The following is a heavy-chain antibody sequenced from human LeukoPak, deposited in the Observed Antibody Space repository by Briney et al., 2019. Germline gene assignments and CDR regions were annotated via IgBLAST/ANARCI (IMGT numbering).Heavy chain of an antibody. CDR3: ARDLGIRYFDY. D-gene: IGHD7-27*01. V-gene: IGHV4-30-4*01. J-gene: IGHJ4*02. Sequence: SETLSLTCTVSGGSISSGDYYWSWIRQLPGKGLEWIGYIYYSGSTYYNPSLKSRVTISVDTSKNQFSLKLSSVTAADTAVYYCARDLGIRYFDYWGQGTLVTVSS. CDR1: GGSISSGDYY. CDR2: IYYSGST.